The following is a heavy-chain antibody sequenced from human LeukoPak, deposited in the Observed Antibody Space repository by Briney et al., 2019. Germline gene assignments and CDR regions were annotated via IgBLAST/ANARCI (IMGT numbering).Heavy chain of an antibody. Sequence: GRSLRLSCAASGFIFSNYGMHWVRQAPGKRLEWVAVIWNDGSETFHADAVKGRFRIARDNSKNTLYLQMNSLRAEDTAVYYCAREGTYYYDSWGQGTLVTVSS. D-gene: IGHD3-22*01. CDR1: GFIFSNYG. CDR3: AREGTYYYDS. V-gene: IGHV3-33*01. CDR2: IWNDGSET. J-gene: IGHJ4*02.